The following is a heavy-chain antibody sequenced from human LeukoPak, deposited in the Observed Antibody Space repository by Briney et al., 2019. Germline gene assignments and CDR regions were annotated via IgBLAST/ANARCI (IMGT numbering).Heavy chain of an antibody. CDR3: ARSRTWDTAMVRYFD. CDR1: GFTFSSYS. J-gene: IGHJ4*02. Sequence: GGSLRLSCAAPGFTFSSYSMNWVRQAPGKGLEWVSSISSSSSYIYYADSVKGRFTISRDNAKNSLYLQMNSLRAEDTAVYYCARSRTWDTAMVRYFDWGQGTLVTVSS. V-gene: IGHV3-21*01. CDR2: ISSSSSYI. D-gene: IGHD5-18*01.